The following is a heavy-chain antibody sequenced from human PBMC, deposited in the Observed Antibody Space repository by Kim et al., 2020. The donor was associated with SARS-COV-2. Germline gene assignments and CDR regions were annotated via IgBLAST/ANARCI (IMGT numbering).Heavy chain of an antibody. CDR3: ATGLRSSEPF. J-gene: IGHJ4*02. D-gene: IGHD6-6*01. CDR2: IYYTGST. V-gene: IGHV4-59*13. CDR1: SGSISGYY. Sequence: ETLSLTCTVSSGSISGYYWSWIRQPPGKRLELIGYIYYTGSTNYNPALKSRVTISVDTSKNQFSLKLSSVTAADTAVYYCATGLRSSEPFWGQGTLVTVSS.